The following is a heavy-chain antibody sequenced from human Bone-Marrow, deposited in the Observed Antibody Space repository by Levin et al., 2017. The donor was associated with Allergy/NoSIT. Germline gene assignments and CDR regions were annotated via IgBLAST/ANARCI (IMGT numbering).Heavy chain of an antibody. Sequence: GGSLRLSCAASGFTFSSYAMHWVRQAPGKGLEWVAVISYDGSNKYYADSVKGRFTISRDNSKNTLYLQMNSLRAEDTAVYYCARDRWDCSSTGCYFYYYGMDVWGQGTTVTVSS. CDR1: GFTFSSYA. CDR2: ISYDGSNK. CDR3: ARDRWDCSSTGCYFYYYGMDV. V-gene: IGHV3-30*04. J-gene: IGHJ6*02. D-gene: IGHD2-2*01.